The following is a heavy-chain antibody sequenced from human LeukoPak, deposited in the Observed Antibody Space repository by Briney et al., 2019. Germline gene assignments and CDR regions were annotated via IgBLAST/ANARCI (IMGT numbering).Heavy chain of an antibody. Sequence: ASVKVSCKASGYTFTNYGISWVRQAPGQGLEWVGWISADNGNTNYAQNFQGRVTVTTDTSTNTVYLELRSLISDDTAVYYCATEVPQCSHGTCYFGWLDPWGQGTLVTVSS. CDR1: GYTFTNYG. V-gene: IGHV1-18*01. CDR2: ISADNGNT. CDR3: ATEVPQCSHGTCYFGWLDP. D-gene: IGHD2-15*01. J-gene: IGHJ5*02.